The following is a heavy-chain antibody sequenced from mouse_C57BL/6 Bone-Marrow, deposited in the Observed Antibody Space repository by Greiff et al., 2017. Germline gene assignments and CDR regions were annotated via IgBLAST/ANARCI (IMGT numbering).Heavy chain of an antibody. Sequence: VQLQQSGAELVKPGASVKLSCKASGYTFTDYYMNWVKQSHGKSLEWIGVINPYNGGTSYNQKFKGKATLTVDKSSSTAYMELNSLTSEDSAVYYCARDSWFAYWGQGTLVTVSA. V-gene: IGHV1-19*01. CDR1: GYTFTDYY. CDR3: ARDSWFAY. J-gene: IGHJ3*01. CDR2: INPYNGGT.